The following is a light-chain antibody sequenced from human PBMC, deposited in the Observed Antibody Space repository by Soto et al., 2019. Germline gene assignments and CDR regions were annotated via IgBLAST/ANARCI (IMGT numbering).Light chain of an antibody. CDR3: AAWDDSLNGRV. CDR1: SSNIGSNT. CDR2: SNN. V-gene: IGLV1-44*01. J-gene: IGLJ1*01. Sequence: QSALTQPPSASGTPGQRVTISCSGSSSNIGSNTVNWYQQLPGTAPKLLIYSNNQRPSGVPDRFSGSKSGTSASLAISGLQSEDEADYYCAAWDDSLNGRVFGTGTKVPVL.